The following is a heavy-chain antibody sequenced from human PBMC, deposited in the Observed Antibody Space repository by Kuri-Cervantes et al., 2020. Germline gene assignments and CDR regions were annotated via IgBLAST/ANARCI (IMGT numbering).Heavy chain of an antibody. J-gene: IGHJ6*02. CDR1: GYTFTSYG. CDR3: AKGDYYDMSVKDGMDV. V-gene: IGHV1-18*01. CDR2: ISAYNGNT. Sequence: ASVKVSCKASGYTFTSYGISWVRQAPGQGLEWMGWISAYNGNTNYAQKLQGRVTMTTDTSTSTAYMELRSLRSDDTAVYYCAKGDYYDMSVKDGMDVWGRGTTVTVSS. D-gene: IGHD3-22*01.